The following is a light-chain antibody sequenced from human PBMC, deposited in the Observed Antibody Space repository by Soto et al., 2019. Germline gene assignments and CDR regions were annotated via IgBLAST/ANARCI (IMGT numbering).Light chain of an antibody. CDR3: QQYSRAPLT. CDR2: GAS. V-gene: IGKV3-20*01. Sequence: EIVLTQFPGILSLSPGERATLSCRASQTVSDNFLAWYQQKPGQSPRLVISGASSRTSGIPDRFSASGSGTDFTLTISRLEPEDFAVYYCQQYSRAPLTFGQGTKVEIK. CDR1: QTVSDNF. J-gene: IGKJ1*01.